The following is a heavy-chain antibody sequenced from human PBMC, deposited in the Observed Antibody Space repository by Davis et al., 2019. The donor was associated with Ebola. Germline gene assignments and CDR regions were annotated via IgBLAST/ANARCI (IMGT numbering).Heavy chain of an antibody. V-gene: IGHV5-10-1*01. Sequence: GESLKISCKGSGYSFTSYWISWVRQMPGKGLEWMGRIDPSDSYTNYSPSFQGHVTISADKSISTAYLQWSSLKASDTAMYYCARVGRLSPDYNHYVMDVWGQGTTVTVSS. CDR1: GYSFTSYW. J-gene: IGHJ6*02. D-gene: IGHD1-14*01. CDR2: IDPSDSYT. CDR3: ARVGRLSPDYNHYVMDV.